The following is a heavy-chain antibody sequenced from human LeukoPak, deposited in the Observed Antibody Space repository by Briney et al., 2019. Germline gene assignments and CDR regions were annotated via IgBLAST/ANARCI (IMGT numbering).Heavy chain of an antibody. CDR1: GYSISSGYH. Sequence: PSETLSLTCTVSGYSISSGYHWGWIRQPPGKGLEWIGNIYHSGSPYYNLSLKSRVSISVDTSKNQFSLKLSSVTAADTAVYYCARLVSPQGWYYYHYYMDVWGKGTTVTVSS. V-gene: IGHV4-38-2*02. CDR2: IYHSGSP. J-gene: IGHJ6*03. CDR3: ARLVSPQGWYYYHYYMDV. D-gene: IGHD6-19*01.